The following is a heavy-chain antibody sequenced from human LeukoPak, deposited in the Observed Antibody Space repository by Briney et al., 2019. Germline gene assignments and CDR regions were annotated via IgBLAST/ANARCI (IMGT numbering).Heavy chain of an antibody. CDR2: INPNSGGN. CDR3: ARVLPPIDY. V-gene: IGHV1-2*02. J-gene: IGHJ4*02. CDR1: VYTFTGYY. Sequence: GASVTVSCKASVYTFTGYYLHWVRQPPGQGLEWMGLINPNSGGNNYAQKFEGTVNMTRNMSINHAYIALCRLRTDDKAVYYGARVLPPIDYWGQGTLVTVSS.